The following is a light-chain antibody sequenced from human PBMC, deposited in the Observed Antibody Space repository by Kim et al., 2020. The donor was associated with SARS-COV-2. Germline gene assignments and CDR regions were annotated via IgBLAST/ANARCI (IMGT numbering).Light chain of an antibody. J-gene: IGLJ2*01. CDR2: DVS. V-gene: IGLV2-14*03. CDR1: SSDVCDYNY. CDR3: SSYTSSSTVV. Sequence: GQSITISCTGTSSDVCDYNYVSWYQQHPGKAPKLMIYDVSNRPSGVSNRFSGSKSGNTASLTISGLQAEDEADYYCSSYTSSSTVVFGGGTQLTVL.